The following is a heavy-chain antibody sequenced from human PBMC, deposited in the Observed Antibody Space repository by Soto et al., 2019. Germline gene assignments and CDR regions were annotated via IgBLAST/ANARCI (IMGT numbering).Heavy chain of an antibody. Sequence: QVQLVESGGGVVQPGRSLRLSCAASGFSFSNYGMHWVRRAPGKGLEWVAVISYDGSNKYYADSVKGRFTISRDNSKNTLYLEMNSLRVEDTAVFYCSKALTRVASPLEYWGQGTLVTVSS. CDR2: ISYDGSNK. CDR3: SKALTRVASPLEY. CDR1: GFSFSNYG. V-gene: IGHV3-30*18. D-gene: IGHD5-12*01. J-gene: IGHJ4*02.